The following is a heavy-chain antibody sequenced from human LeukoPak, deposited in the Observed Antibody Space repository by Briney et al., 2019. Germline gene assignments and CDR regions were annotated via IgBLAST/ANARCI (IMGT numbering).Heavy chain of an antibody. CDR3: ARDDASIAAALDY. Sequence: GSLRLSCAASGFTFSSYSMNWVRQAPGKGLEWVSYISSSSSTIYYADSVKGRFTISRDNAKNSLYLQMNSLRAEDTAVYYCARDDASIAAALDYWGQGTLVTVSS. V-gene: IGHV3-48*01. CDR2: ISSSSSTI. CDR1: GFTFSSYS. D-gene: IGHD6-13*01. J-gene: IGHJ4*02.